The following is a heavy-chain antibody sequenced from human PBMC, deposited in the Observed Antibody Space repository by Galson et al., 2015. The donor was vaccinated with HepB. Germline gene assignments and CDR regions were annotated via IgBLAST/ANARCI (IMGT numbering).Heavy chain of an antibody. D-gene: IGHD5-24*01. J-gene: IGHJ6*02. V-gene: IGHV3-30*04. CDR1: GFTFSSYA. Sequence: SLRLSCAASGFTFSSYAMHWVRQAPGKGLEWVAVISYDGSNKYYADSVKGRFTISRDNSKNTLYLQMNSLRAEDTAVYYCARAEMATTFYYYYYYGMDVWGQGTTVTVSS. CDR3: ARAEMATTFYYYYYYGMDV. CDR2: ISYDGSNK.